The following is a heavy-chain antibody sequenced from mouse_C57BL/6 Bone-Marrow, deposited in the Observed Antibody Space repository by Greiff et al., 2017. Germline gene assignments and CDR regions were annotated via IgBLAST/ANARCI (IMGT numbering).Heavy chain of an antibody. CDR1: GYSITSGYD. Sequence: EVKVEESGPGMVKPSQSLSLTCTVTGYSITSGYDWHWIRHFPGNKLEWMGYISYSGSTNYNPSLKSRISITHDTSKNHFFLKLNSVTTEDTATYYCAMGWTGWYFDVWGTGTTVTVSS. J-gene: IGHJ1*03. CDR3: AMGWTGWYFDV. CDR2: ISYSGST. D-gene: IGHD1-1*02. V-gene: IGHV3-1*01.